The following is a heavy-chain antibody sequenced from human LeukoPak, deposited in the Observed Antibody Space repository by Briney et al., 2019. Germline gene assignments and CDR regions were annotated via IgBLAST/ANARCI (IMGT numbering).Heavy chain of an antibody. V-gene: IGHV4-34*01. CDR1: GGSFSGYY. Sequence: SETLSLTCAVYGGSFSGYYWSWIRQPPGKGLEWIGEINHSGSTNHNPSLKSRVTISVDTSKNQFSLKLSSVTAADTAVYYCARGPYCSGGSCYSQGYYYGMDVWGKGTTVTVSS. J-gene: IGHJ6*04. D-gene: IGHD2-15*01. CDR2: INHSGST. CDR3: ARGPYCSGGSCYSQGYYYGMDV.